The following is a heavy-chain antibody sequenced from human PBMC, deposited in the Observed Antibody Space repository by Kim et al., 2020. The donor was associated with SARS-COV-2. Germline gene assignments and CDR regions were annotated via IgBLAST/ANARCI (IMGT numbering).Heavy chain of an antibody. J-gene: IGHJ5*02. D-gene: IGHD1-26*01. V-gene: IGHV3-30*02. Sequence: ADSVKGRFTISRDNSKNTLYLQMNSLRAEDTAVYYCAKGGYYVSGWFDPWGQGTLVTVSS. CDR3: AKGGYYVSGWFDP.